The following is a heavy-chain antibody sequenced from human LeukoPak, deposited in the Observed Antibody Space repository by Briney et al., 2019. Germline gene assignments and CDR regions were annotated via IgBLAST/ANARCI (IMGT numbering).Heavy chain of an antibody. D-gene: IGHD2-8*01. CDR3: AGRDCSNGLCQFDY. J-gene: IGHJ4*02. CDR1: GFTFTTHS. V-gene: IGHV3-21*01. CDR2: ISSSGDFI. Sequence: PGGSLRLSCVASGFTFTTHSMNWVRLAPGKGLEWVSSISSSGDFIHHADSVKGRFTISRDNAKKSLYLQMNSLRAEDTAIYYCAGRDCSNGLCQFDYWGQGTLVTVSS.